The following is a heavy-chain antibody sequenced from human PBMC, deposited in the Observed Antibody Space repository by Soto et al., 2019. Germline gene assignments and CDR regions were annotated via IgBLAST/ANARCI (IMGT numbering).Heavy chain of an antibody. V-gene: IGHV4-31*01. CDR3: ARVFMWETVAGTESLQWGAFDI. CDR2: IYYSGST. J-gene: IGHJ3*02. CDR1: GGSISSGGYY. Sequence: QVQLQESGPGLVKPSQTLYLTCTVSGGSISSGGYYWSWIRQHPGKGLEWIGYIYYSGSTYYNPSLNSLVTISLDTSKYQVSLKLSSVTAADTAVYYCARVFMWETVAGTESLQWGAFDIWGQWTMVTVSS. D-gene: IGHD6-19*01.